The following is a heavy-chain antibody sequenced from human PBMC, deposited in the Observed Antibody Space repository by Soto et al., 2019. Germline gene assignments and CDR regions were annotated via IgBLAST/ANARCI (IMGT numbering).Heavy chain of an antibody. J-gene: IGHJ4*02. CDR2: ISSSSSYI. V-gene: IGHV3-21*01. CDR1: GFTFSSYS. Sequence: EVQLVESGGGLVKPGGSLRLSCAASGFTFSSYSMNWVRQAPEKGLEWVSSISSSSSYIYYADSVKGRFTISRDNAKNSLYLQMNSLRAEDTAVYYCARLGCSGGSCYGWGQGTLVTVSS. CDR3: ARLGCSGGSCYG. D-gene: IGHD2-15*01.